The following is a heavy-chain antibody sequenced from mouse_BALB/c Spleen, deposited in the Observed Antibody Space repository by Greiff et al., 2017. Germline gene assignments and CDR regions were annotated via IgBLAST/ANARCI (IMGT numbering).Heavy chain of an antibody. CDR2: ISYSGST. Sequence: EVKLQESGPGLVKPSQSLSLTCTVTGYSITSDYAWNWIRQFPGNKLEWMGYISYSGSTSYNPSLKSRISITRDTSKNQFFLQLNSVTTEDTATYYCARGQYGNPDYWGQGTTLTVSS. J-gene: IGHJ2*01. CDR1: GYSITSDYA. V-gene: IGHV3-2*02. D-gene: IGHD2-10*02. CDR3: ARGQYGNPDY.